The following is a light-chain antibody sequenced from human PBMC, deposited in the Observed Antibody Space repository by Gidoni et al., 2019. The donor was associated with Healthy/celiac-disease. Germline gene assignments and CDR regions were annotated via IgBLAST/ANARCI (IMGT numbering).Light chain of an antibody. CDR1: QSISSW. Sequence: DINITHPPSTLSASVGDRVTITCRASQSISSWLAWYQQKPGKAPKLLIYDASNLESGVPSRFSGSGSGTEFTLTISSLQPEDFATYYCQQYNSYSFTFGGGTKVEIK. J-gene: IGKJ4*01. CDR3: QQYNSYSFT. CDR2: DAS. V-gene: IGKV1-5*01.